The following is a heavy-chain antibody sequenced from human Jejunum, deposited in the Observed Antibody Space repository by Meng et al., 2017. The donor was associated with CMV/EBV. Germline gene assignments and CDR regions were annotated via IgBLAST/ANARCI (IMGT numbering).Heavy chain of an antibody. V-gene: IGHV3-15*01. CDR1: GFPFTNAW. CDR2: IKHEADGGTI. Sequence: ASGFPFTNAWLSWVRQAPGKGLAWVGRIKHEADGGTIDYAAPVKGRFTISRDDSIKTVYLQMNSLKTDDTAVYYCAAGTGMTDFDYWGQGTLVTVSS. J-gene: IGHJ4*02. D-gene: IGHD1-1*01. CDR3: AAGTGMTDFDY.